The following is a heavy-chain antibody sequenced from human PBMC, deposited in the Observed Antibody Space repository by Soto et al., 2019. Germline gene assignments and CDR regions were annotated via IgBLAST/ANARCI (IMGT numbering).Heavy chain of an antibody. CDR2: IYYSGST. V-gene: IGHV4-39*01. J-gene: IGHJ5*02. CDR3: ARKGSSGWYGGWFDP. CDR1: GGSISSSSYY. Sequence: QLQLQESGPGLVKPSETLSLTCTVSGGSISSSSYYWGWIRQPPGKGLEWIGSIYYSGSTYYNPSRKSRVTISVDTSKNQFSLKLSSVTAADTAVYYCARKGSSGWYGGWFDPWGQGTLVTVSS. D-gene: IGHD6-19*01.